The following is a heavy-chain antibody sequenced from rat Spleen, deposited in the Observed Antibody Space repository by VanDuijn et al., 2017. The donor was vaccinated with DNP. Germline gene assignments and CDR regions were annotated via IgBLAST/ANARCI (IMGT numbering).Heavy chain of an antibody. CDR2: ISAGGGST. CDR1: GFTFTNYG. CDR3: TRGANWEGNWFAY. J-gene: IGHJ3*01. D-gene: IGHD5-1*01. Sequence: EVQLVESGGGLVQPGRSLKLSCAASGFTFTNYGMAWVRQAPTKGLEWVASISAGGGSTYYRDSVKGRFTISRDNAKTTQYLQMDSLRSEATATYYCTRGANWEGNWFAYWGQGTLVTVSS. V-gene: IGHV5S13*01.